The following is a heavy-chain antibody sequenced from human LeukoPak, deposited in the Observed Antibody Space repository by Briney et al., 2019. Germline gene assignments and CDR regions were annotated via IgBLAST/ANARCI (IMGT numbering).Heavy chain of an antibody. CDR3: ARKSSGYYSGINDY. D-gene: IGHD3-22*01. CDR1: GFTFSSYE. CDR2: ISSSGSTI. J-gene: IGHJ4*02. V-gene: IGHV3-48*03. Sequence: GGSLRLSCAASGFTFSSYEMNWVRQAPGKGLEWVSYISSSGSTIYYADSVKGRFTISRDNAKNSLYLQMNSLRAEDTAVYYCARKSSGYYSGINDYWAREPWSPSPQ.